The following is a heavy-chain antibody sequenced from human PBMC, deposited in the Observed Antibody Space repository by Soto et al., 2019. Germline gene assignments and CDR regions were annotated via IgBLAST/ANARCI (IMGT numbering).Heavy chain of an antibody. Sequence: PSETLSLTCTVSGGSISSSGSYWGWVRQPPGKGLEWIVSFYYTGGTYSTYYNPSLKSRVTISVDTSKRQFSLNLRSVTAADTAVYYCARDLGDYYDNSGYWGQGTLVTVSS. V-gene: IGHV4-39*02. D-gene: IGHD3-22*01. J-gene: IGHJ4*02. CDR3: ARDLGDYYDNSGY. CDR2: FYYTGGTYST. CDR1: GGSISSSGSY.